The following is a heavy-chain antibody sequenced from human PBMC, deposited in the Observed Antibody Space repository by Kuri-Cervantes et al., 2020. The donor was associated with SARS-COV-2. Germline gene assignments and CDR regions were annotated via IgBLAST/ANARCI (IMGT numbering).Heavy chain of an antibody. D-gene: IGHD4/OR15-4a*01. CDR1: GGSISSYY. J-gene: IGHJ4*02. CDR2: IYYSGST. CDR3: ARGLRGLTHDY. Sequence: SETLSLTCTVSGGSISSYYWSWIRQPPGKGLEWIGSIYYSGSTYYNPSLKSRVTISVDTSKNQFSLKLSSVTAADTAVYYCARGLRGLTHDYWGQGTLVTVSS. V-gene: IGHV4-39*01.